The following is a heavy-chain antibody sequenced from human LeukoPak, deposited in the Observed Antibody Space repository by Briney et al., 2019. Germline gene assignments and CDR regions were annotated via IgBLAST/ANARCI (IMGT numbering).Heavy chain of an antibody. CDR3: ARMLADYGDYVWSFDY. Sequence: GGSLRLSCAASGFTFSTYSMNWVRQAPGKGLEWVSYITSSSSTIYYADSVRGRFTISRGNSKNTLYLQMNSLRAEDTAVYYCARMLADYGDYVWSFDYWGQGTLVTVSS. CDR1: GFTFSTYS. V-gene: IGHV3-48*01. D-gene: IGHD4-17*01. J-gene: IGHJ4*02. CDR2: ITSSSSTI.